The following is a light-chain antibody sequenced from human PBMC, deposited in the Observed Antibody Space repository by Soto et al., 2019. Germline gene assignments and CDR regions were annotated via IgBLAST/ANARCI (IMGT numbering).Light chain of an antibody. J-gene: IGKJ1*01. CDR3: QQYGSSGT. Sequence: EIVLTQSPGTLSLSPGLRSTLACMASQSVSSSYLAWYQQKPGQAPRLLIYGASSRATGIPDRFSVSGSGTDFTLTISRLEPEDFAVYYCQQYGSSGTFGQGTKVDIK. V-gene: IGKV3-20*01. CDR1: QSVSSSY. CDR2: GAS.